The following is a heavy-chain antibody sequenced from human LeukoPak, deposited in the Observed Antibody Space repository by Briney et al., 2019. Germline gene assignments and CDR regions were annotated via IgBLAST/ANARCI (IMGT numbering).Heavy chain of an antibody. CDR1: GGSISSYY. CDR3: AREIDYYDSSGYCGWFDP. D-gene: IGHD3-22*01. J-gene: IGHJ5*02. CDR2: IYYSGST. V-gene: IGHV4-59*01. Sequence: SETLSLTCTVSGGSISSYYRSWIRQPPGKGLEWIGYIYYSGSTNYNPSLKSRVTISVDTSKNQFSLKLSSVTAADTAVYYCAREIDYYDSSGYCGWFDPWGQGTLVTVSS.